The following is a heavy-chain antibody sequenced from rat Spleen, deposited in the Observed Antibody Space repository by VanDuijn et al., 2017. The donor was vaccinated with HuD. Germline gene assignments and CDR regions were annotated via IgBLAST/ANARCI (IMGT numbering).Heavy chain of an antibody. CDR3: ARTYYGYSYSDY. J-gene: IGHJ2*01. Sequence: EVQLQESGPGLVKPSQSLSLTCSVTSYSITSSYGWNWIRKFPGNKLEWMGYINSAGSTNYNPSLQSRLSITSDTSKNQFFLQVNSVTTEDTATYYCARTYYGYSYSDYWGQGVMVTVSS. CDR1: SYSITSSYG. CDR2: INSAGST. V-gene: IGHV3-3*01. D-gene: IGHD1-9*01.